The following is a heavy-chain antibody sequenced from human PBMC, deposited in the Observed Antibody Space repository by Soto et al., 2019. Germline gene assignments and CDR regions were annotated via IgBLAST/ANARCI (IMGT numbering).Heavy chain of an antibody. V-gene: IGHV3-66*01. Sequence: EVQLVESGGGLVQPGGSLRLSCAASGFPVSNNYMSWVRQSPGKGLECVSLIYSGGNTKYADSVKGRFTISRDSSTNTLFLQMNSLRAEDTAMFYCAAFLPTVQTPFQHLGQGTLVIVSS. CDR1: GFPVSNNY. D-gene: IGHD4-17*01. J-gene: IGHJ1*01. CDR2: IYSGGNT. CDR3: AAFLPTVQTPFQH.